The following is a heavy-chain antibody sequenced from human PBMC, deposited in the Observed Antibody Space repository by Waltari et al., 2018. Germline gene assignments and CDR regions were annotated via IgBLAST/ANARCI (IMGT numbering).Heavy chain of an antibody. CDR3: SRSPAGYSRSDY. Sequence: EVRLEESGGGLVQPVGSLRLSCSASGFAFSSYWMHWVGQAPGKGLLWVSRSDDDGSGTTYADSVMGRVTIARDNAKNTVYMASNSLRAEDTAVYYCSRSPAGYSRSDYWGQGTLVTVSS. J-gene: IGHJ4*02. CDR2: SDDDGSGT. D-gene: IGHD5-18*01. V-gene: IGHV3-74*01. CDR1: GFAFSSYW.